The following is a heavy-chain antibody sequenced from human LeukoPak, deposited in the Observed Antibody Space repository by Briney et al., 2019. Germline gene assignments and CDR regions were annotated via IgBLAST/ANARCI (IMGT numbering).Heavy chain of an antibody. Sequence: PSETLSLTCTVSGGSISSYYWSWIRQPRGKVLEWIGYIYYSGSTNYNPSLKSRGTISVDTYKNQFSLKLSSVTAADTAVYYCARGTRSPYSSFDYWGQGTLVTVSS. CDR2: IYYSGST. V-gene: IGHV4-59*01. D-gene: IGHD6-13*01. CDR1: GGSISSYY. CDR3: ARGTRSPYSSFDY. J-gene: IGHJ4*02.